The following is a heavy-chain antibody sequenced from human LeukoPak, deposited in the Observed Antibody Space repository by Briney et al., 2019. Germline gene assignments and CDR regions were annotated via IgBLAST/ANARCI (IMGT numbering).Heavy chain of an antibody. D-gene: IGHD3-22*01. CDR2: IIPIFGTA. CDR3: ARHHLKYYYDSSGCSNFDY. V-gene: IGHV1-69*13. Sequence: ASVKVSCKASGGTFSSYAISWVRQAPGQGLEWMGGIIPIFGTANYAQKFQGRVTITADESTSTAYMELSSLRSEDTAVYYCARHHLKYYYDSSGCSNFDYWGQGTLVTVSS. J-gene: IGHJ4*02. CDR1: GGTFSSYA.